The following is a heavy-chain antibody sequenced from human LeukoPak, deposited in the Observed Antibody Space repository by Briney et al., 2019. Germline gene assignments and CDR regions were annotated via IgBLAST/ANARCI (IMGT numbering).Heavy chain of an antibody. D-gene: IGHD6-6*01. V-gene: IGHV3-30*02. CDR1: GLTFSSYG. J-gene: IGHJ4*02. Sequence: GGSLRLSGAASGLTFSSYGMHWFRQAPGKGLEWVASIRYDGSNKYYADSVKGRFTISRDNSKNTLYLHVNSLRPEDTAVYYCARESFAARWDWGQGTLVTVSS. CDR2: IRYDGSNK. CDR3: ARESFAARWD.